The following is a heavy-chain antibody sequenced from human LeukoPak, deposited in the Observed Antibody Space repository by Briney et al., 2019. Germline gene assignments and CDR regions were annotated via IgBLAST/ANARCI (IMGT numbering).Heavy chain of an antibody. CDR1: GASINTSNFY. V-gene: IGHV4-39*01. CDR2: ISYTGRT. CDR3: ARQGSMTRGGYWLDP. Sequence: SETLSLTCSVSGASINTSNFYWAWIRQPPGKGLKSFGSISYTGRTYPNASPNSRVAISVDTSKNQFSLKLSSVTAADTAVYYCARQGSMTRGGYWLDPWGQGTLVFVSS. J-gene: IGHJ5*02. D-gene: IGHD3-10*01.